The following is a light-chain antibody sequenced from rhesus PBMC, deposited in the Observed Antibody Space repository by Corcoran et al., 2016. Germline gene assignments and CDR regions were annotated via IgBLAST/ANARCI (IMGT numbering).Light chain of an antibody. J-gene: IGKJ3*01. V-gene: IGKV1-36*01. CDR2: AAS. CDR1: QGISNY. CDR3: LQYNSKPFT. Sequence: DIQMTQSPSSLSASVGDRVTITCRASQGISNYLSWYQQKPGKAPKRLIYAASSLESGVPSRFSGSGAGKEFTLTISSLQPEDFAAYYCLQYNSKPFTFGPGTKLDIK.